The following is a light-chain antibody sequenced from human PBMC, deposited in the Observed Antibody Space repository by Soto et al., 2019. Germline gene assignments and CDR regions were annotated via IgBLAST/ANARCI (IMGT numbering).Light chain of an antibody. CDR2: GSS. Sequence: EIVMTQSPATLSVSPGERATLSCRASQSVSSNLAWYQQKPGQAPRLLIYGSSTRASGIPARFSGSGSGTEFAPTISSLQSEDRAVYYCQQYNNWPPWTCGQGTKVEIK. CDR1: QSVSSN. J-gene: IGKJ1*01. CDR3: QQYNNWPPWT. V-gene: IGKV3-15*01.